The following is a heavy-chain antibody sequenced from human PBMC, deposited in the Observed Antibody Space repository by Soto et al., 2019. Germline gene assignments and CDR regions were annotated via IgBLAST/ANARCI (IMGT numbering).Heavy chain of an antibody. Sequence: QVQLVQSGAEVKKPGSSVKVSCKASGGTFSSYAISWVRQAPGQGLEWMGGIIPIFGTANYAQKFQGRVTITADESTSTAYMELSSLRSEDTAVYYCARGAYYYDSIGYPTHYYYYGMDVWGQGTTVTVSS. CDR3: ARGAYYYDSIGYPTHYYYYGMDV. D-gene: IGHD3-22*01. V-gene: IGHV1-69*01. CDR2: IIPIFGTA. CDR1: GGTFSSYA. J-gene: IGHJ6*02.